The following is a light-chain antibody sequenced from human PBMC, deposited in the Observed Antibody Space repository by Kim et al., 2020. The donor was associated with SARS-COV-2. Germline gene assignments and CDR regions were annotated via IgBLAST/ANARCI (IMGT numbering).Light chain of an antibody. CDR2: GKN. Sequence: SSELTQDPAVSVALGQTVRITCQGDSLRSYYASWYQQKPGQAPVLVIYGKNNRPSGIPDRFSGSSSGNTASLTITGAQAEDEADYYCSSRDSSGTWVFGGGTQLTVL. CDR3: SSRDSSGTWV. V-gene: IGLV3-19*01. CDR1: SLRSYY. J-gene: IGLJ3*02.